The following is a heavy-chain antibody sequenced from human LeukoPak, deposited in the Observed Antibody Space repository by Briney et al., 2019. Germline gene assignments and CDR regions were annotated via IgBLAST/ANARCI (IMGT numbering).Heavy chain of an antibody. CDR1: GYTFTVNY. J-gene: IGHJ4*02. D-gene: IGHD2-2*01. Sequence: ASVKVSCKPSGYTFTVNYLHWVRQAPGQGLEWVGWMNPNSGVTGYAQNFQGRVTMTRDTSISTAYMELSSLTSDDTAVYYCTSGAGTSWFDFWGQGSLVTVSS. V-gene: IGHV1-2*02. CDR3: TSGAGTSWFDF. CDR2: MNPNSGVT.